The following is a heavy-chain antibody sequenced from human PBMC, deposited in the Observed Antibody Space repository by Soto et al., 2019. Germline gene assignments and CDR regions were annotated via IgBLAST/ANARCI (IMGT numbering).Heavy chain of an antibody. CDR2: IKQDGTEK. CDR1: GFSFRNHW. D-gene: IGHD3-10*01. V-gene: IGHV3-7*03. J-gene: IGHJ4*02. CDR3: ASRPSDVYYYGVFDY. Sequence: GGSLRLSCEASGFSFRNHWMTWVRQAPGRGLEWVANIKQDGTEKYYVDSVKGRFIISRDNARNSLYLQMNSLGAEDTAVYYCASRPSDVYYYGVFDYWGQGTLVTVSS.